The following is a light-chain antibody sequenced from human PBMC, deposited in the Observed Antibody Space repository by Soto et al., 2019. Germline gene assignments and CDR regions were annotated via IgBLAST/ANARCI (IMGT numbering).Light chain of an antibody. Sequence: ALSQPASVSWSPVQSITISCTKTSSYVGGYNYVSWYQQHPCKGPKLMIYEVSNRPSGVSDGFSGSMSGNTASLTISGLQAEDESDYYGISYTSSTPYVFGTGSKVTDL. CDR2: EVS. CDR3: ISYTSSTPYV. V-gene: IGLV2-14*01. CDR1: SSYVGGYNY. J-gene: IGLJ1*01.